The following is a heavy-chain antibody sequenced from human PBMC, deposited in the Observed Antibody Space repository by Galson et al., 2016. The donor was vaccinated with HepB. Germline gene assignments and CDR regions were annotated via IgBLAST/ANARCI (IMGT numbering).Heavy chain of an antibody. V-gene: IGHV3-23*01. Sequence: SLRLSCAASGFTFSSYGMHWVRQAPGKGLEWVSAISGGGGSTYYADSVKGRFTISRENSGNTVFLQMNSLRDNDTAVYYCAKRGSDAYAYSFDCWGQGTLVTVSS. CDR3: AKRGSDAYAYSFDC. CDR1: GFTFSSYG. CDR2: ISGGGGST. J-gene: IGHJ4*02. D-gene: IGHD3-10*01.